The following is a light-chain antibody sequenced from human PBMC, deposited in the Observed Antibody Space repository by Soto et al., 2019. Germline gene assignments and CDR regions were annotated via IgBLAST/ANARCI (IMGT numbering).Light chain of an antibody. Sequence: DIVMTQSPENLAVSLGERATINCKSSQNVLYSSNNKNLIAWYWQKPGQPPKLLIYWASTGESGVPDRFSGSGSGRDFTLTISSLQAEDVAVYYCQQYYSPPRYTFGQGTRLEIK. CDR1: QNVLYSSNNKNL. V-gene: IGKV4-1*01. CDR2: WAS. J-gene: IGKJ2*01. CDR3: QQYYSPPRYT.